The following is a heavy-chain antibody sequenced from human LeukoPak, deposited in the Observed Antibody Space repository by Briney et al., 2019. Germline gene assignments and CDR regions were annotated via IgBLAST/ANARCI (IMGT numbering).Heavy chain of an antibody. Sequence: GGSLRLSCAASGFTVSSNYMSWVRQAPGKGLEWVSVIYSGGRTYYADSVKGRFTISRDNSKNTVYLQMNSLRAEDTAVYYCASDEWRGPYYWGQGTLVTVSS. J-gene: IGHJ4*02. CDR2: IYSGGRT. CDR1: GFTVSSNY. V-gene: IGHV3-53*01. CDR3: ASDEWRGPYY. D-gene: IGHD3-3*01.